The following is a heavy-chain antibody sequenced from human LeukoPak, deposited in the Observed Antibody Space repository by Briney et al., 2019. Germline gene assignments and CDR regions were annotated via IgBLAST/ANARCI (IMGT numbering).Heavy chain of an antibody. D-gene: IGHD6-19*01. CDR3: VRTEVSSGSEDY. J-gene: IGHJ4*02. CDR2: IYYSGST. CDR1: GGSISSGDYY. V-gene: IGHV4-30-4*08. Sequence: SETLSLTCTVSGGSISSGDYYWSWIRQPPGKGLEWIGYIYYSGSTYYNPSLKSRVTISLDTSKNRFSLKLSSVTAADTAVYYCVRTEVSSGSEDYWGQGTLVTVSS.